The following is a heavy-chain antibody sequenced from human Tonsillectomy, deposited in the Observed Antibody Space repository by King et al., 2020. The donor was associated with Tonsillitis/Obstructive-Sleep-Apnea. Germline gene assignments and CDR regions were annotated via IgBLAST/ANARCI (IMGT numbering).Heavy chain of an antibody. CDR2: MNQAGSDN. CDR3: ARVNSSHYSYMDV. J-gene: IGHJ6*03. CDR1: GFTFSRYW. V-gene: IGHV3-7*01. D-gene: IGHD4-11*01. Sequence: VQLVESGGGLVQPGGSLRLSCAASGFTFSRYWMSWVRQAPGKGLEWVANMNQAGSDNYYVYSVKGRFTFSRDNGKYSLYLQMNSLRAEDTSVYYCARVNSSHYSYMDVWGKGTPVTVFS.